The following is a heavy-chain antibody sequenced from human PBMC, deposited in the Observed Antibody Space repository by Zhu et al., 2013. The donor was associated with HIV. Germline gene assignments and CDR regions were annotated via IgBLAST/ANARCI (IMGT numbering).Heavy chain of an antibody. CDR1: GYTFTSYG. V-gene: IGHV1-18*04. CDR3: ARDRGLGSSWLQTEKVNWFDP. Sequence: QVQLVQSGAEVKKPGASVKVSCKASGYTFTSYGISWVRQAPGQGLEWMGWISAYNGNTNYAQKLQGRVTMTTDTSTSTAYMELRSLRSDDTAVYYCARDRGLGSSWLQTEKVNWFDPWGQGTLVTVSS. D-gene: IGHD6-13*01. CDR2: ISAYNGNT. J-gene: IGHJ5*02.